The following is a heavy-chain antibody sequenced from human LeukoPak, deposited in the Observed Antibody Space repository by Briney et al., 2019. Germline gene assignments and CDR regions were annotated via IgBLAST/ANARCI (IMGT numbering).Heavy chain of an antibody. J-gene: IGHJ5*02. D-gene: IGHD2-2*02. CDR1: GFTFSSYA. CDR2: ISYDGSNK. Sequence: PGGSLRLSCAASGFTFSSYAMSWVRQAPGKGLEWVAVISYDGSNKYYADSVKGRFTISRDNSKNTLYLQMNSLRAEDTAVYYCARSRPATAILAHWGQGTLVTVSS. CDR3: ARSRPATAILAH. V-gene: IGHV3-30-3*01.